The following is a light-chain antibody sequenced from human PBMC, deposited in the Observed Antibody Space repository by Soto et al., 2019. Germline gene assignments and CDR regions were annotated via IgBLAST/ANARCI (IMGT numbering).Light chain of an antibody. CDR3: QHYNNWPPYT. V-gene: IGKV3-15*01. CDR1: QSVSSN. Sequence: EIVMTQSPATLSVSPGERATLSCRASQSVSSNLAWYQQKPGQAPRLLIYGASTRATGIPARFSGSGSGTEVTLPISSLPSEDSAVYYCQHYNNWPPYTFGQWTKLEIK. J-gene: IGKJ2*01. CDR2: GAS.